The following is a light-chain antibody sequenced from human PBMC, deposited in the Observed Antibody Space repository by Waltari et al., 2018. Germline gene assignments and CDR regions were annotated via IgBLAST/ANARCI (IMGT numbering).Light chain of an antibody. CDR2: AAS. Sequence: DIQMIQSPSSLSASVGDRVTISCRASQGIGNFLAWYQQKPGKVPKFLIYAASTLQSAVPSRFSGSGSRTDFTLTISSLQPEDVATYYCQNYNSAPLTFGGGTRVQIK. V-gene: IGKV1-27*01. CDR3: QNYNSAPLT. CDR1: QGIGNF. J-gene: IGKJ4*01.